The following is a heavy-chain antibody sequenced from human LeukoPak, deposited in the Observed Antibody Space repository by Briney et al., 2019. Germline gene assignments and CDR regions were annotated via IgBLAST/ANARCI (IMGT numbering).Heavy chain of an antibody. V-gene: IGHV1-46*01. Sequence: GASVKVSCKSSGYSFTTHYMHWVRQAPGQGLEWMGIINPSGGSTSYAQKFQGRVTMTRDTSTSTVYMELSSLRSEDTAVYYCARDCEETIYYYYGMDVWGQGTTVTVSS. CDR3: ARDCEETIYYYYGMDV. J-gene: IGHJ6*02. CDR1: GYSFTTHY. D-gene: IGHD2-21*01. CDR2: INPSGGST.